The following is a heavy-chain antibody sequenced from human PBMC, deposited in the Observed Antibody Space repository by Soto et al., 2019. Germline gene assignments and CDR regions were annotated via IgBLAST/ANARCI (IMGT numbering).Heavy chain of an antibody. Sequence: GGSLRLSCAASGFTFSSYAMSWVRQAPGKGLEWVSAISGSGGSTYYADSVKGRFTISRDNSKNTLYLQMNSLRAEDTAVYYCAKPLIWFGELNTWFDPWGQGNLVTVSS. CDR1: GFTFSSYA. D-gene: IGHD3-10*01. CDR3: AKPLIWFGELNTWFDP. V-gene: IGHV3-23*01. CDR2: ISGSGGST. J-gene: IGHJ5*02.